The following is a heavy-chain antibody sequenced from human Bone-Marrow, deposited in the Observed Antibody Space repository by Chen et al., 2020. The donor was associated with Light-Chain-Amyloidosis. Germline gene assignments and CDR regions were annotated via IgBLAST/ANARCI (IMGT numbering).Heavy chain of an antibody. V-gene: IGHV3-9*01. CDR1: GFTFDDYA. D-gene: IGHD6-13*01. Sequence: LVESGGGLVQPGRSLRLSCAASGFTFDDYAMHWVRQAPGKGLEWVSGISWNSGSIGYADSVKGRFTISRDNAKNSPYLQMNSLRAEDTALYYCAKSSYSSSFFLDAFDIWGQGTMVTVSS. CDR3: AKSSYSSSFFLDAFDI. J-gene: IGHJ3*02. CDR2: ISWNSGSI.